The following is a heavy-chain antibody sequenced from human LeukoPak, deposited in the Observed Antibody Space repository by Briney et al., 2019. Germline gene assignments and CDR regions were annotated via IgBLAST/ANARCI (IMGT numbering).Heavy chain of an antibody. CDR2: ISWNSGSI. D-gene: IGHD3-22*01. CDR3: AKGPYDSSGYDAFDI. Sequence: PGGSLRLSCAASGFTFDDYVMHWVRQAPGKGLELVSGISWNSGSIAYADSVKGRFTISRDNAKNSLYLQMNSLRAEDMALYYCAKGPYDSSGYDAFDIWGHGTMVTVSS. V-gene: IGHV3-9*03. CDR1: GFTFDDYV. J-gene: IGHJ3*02.